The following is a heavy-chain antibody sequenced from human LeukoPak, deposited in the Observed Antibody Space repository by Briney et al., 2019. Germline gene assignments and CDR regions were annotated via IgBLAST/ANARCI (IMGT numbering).Heavy chain of an antibody. D-gene: IGHD3-10*01. CDR1: GFNLSSYW. J-gene: IGHJ4*02. CDR2: IKEDGSEK. CDR3: ARVGDGSGNYYFYFDY. V-gene: IGHV3-7*01. Sequence: GGSLRLSCAASGFNLSSYWMTWVRQAPGKGLEWVANIKEDGSEKYYVDSVKGRFTISRDNAKNSVYLQMSSLRAEDTAVYYCARVGDGSGNYYFYFDYWDQGTLVTVSS.